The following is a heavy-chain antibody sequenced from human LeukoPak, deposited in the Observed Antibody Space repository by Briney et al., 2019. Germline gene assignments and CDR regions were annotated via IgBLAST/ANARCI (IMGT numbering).Heavy chain of an antibody. D-gene: IGHD6-13*01. CDR2: FYYSGST. V-gene: IGHV4-34*01. CDR1: GESFSGYY. J-gene: IGHJ5*02. Sequence: PSETLSLACAVYGESFSGYYWSWIRQPPGKGLEWIGSFYYSGSTNYNPSLKSRVTISVDTSKNQFSLKLSSVTAADTAVYYCARHGAAALSYNWFDPWGQGTLVTVSS. CDR3: ARHGAAALSYNWFDP.